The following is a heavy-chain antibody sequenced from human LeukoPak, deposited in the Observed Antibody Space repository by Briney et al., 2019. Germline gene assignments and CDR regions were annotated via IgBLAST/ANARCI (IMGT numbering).Heavy chain of an antibody. D-gene: IGHD6-13*01. V-gene: IGHV3-33*01. J-gene: IGHJ5*02. CDR3: AQAAHAPYNWFDP. CDR1: GFTFNIYG. CDR2: IWYDGNNK. Sequence: GRSLRLSCAASGFTFNIYGMHWVRQAPGKGLEWVALIWYDGNNKYYADSVKGRFTISRDNSKNMVYLQMNSLRAEDTAVYYCAQAAHAPYNWFDPWGQGTLVTVSS.